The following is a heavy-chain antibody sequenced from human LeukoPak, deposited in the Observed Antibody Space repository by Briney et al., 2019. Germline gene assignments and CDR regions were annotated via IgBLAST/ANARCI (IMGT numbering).Heavy chain of an antibody. J-gene: IGHJ4*02. CDR2: MNPNSGNT. V-gene: IGHV1-8*01. CDR1: GYTFTSYD. D-gene: IGHD5-24*01. Sequence: GASVKVSCKASGYTFTSYDINWVRQATGQGLEWMGWMNPNSGNTGYAQKLQGRVTMTTDTSTSTAYMELRSLRSDDTAVYYCARVRRDGYNKGYFDYWGQGTLVTVSS. CDR3: ARVRRDGYNKGYFDY.